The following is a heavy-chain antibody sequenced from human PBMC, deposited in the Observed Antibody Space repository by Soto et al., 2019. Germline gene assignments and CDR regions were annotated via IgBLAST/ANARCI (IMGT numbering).Heavy chain of an antibody. V-gene: IGHV1-69*13. CDR2: IIPIFGTA. Sequence: SSVKGYCKTSGDTFSSYAISCVRQAPGQGLEWMGGIIPIFGTANYAQKFQGRVTITADESTSTAYMELSSLRSEDTAVYYCARGRLNRYSSEYYFDYWGQGTLVTVSS. J-gene: IGHJ4*02. D-gene: IGHD6-19*01. CDR3: ARGRLNRYSSEYYFDY. CDR1: GDTFSSYA.